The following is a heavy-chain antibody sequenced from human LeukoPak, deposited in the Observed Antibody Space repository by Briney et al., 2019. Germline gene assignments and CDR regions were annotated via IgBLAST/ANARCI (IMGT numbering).Heavy chain of an antibody. CDR1: GGSISSSTYY. D-gene: IGHD3-22*01. Sequence: SETLSLTCTVSGGSISSSTYYWGWIRQPPGKGLEWIGSIYYSGSTYYNPSLKSRVTISLDTSKNQFSLKLSSVTAADTAVYYCTRDYFDRTGDAFDIWGQGTMVTVSS. CDR3: TRDYFDRTGDAFDI. V-gene: IGHV4-39*02. CDR2: IYYSGST. J-gene: IGHJ3*02.